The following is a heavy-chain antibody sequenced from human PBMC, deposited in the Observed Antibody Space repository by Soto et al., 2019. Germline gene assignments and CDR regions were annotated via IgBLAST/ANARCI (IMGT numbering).Heavy chain of an antibody. Sequence: QVQLVQSGAEVKKPGASVKVSCKASGYTFTSYGISWVRQAPGQGLEWMGWISAYNGNTNYAQKLQGRVTMTTDTSTSTAYMELRSLRSDDTAVYYCARVWEYSSSSNYYYYYGMDVWGQGTTVTVSS. CDR1: GYTFTSYG. CDR2: ISAYNGNT. D-gene: IGHD6-6*01. V-gene: IGHV1-18*01. CDR3: ARVWEYSSSSNYYYYYGMDV. J-gene: IGHJ6*02.